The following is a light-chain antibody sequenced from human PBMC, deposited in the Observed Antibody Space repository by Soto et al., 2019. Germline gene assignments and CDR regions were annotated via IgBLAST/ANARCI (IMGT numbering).Light chain of an antibody. V-gene: IGLV2-14*01. CDR3: SSHSASSPYV. CDR2: EVS. Sequence: QSALPQPASVYGSPGQSITISCTGTSNDVGGYNYVSWYQQQPGKAPKLIIYEVSHRPSGISNRFSGSKSGNTASLTISGLHVEDEADYYCSSHSASSPYVFGTGTKLTVL. CDR1: SNDVGGYNY. J-gene: IGLJ1*01.